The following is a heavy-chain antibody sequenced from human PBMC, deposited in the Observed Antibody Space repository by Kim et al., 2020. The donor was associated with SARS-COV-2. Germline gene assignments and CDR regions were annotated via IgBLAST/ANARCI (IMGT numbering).Heavy chain of an antibody. J-gene: IGHJ6*02. D-gene: IGHD5-18*01. CDR3: ARARGGPWIQLRVGYYYGMDV. V-gene: IGHV4-34*01. CDR1: GGSFSGYY. Sequence: SETLSLTCAVYGGSFSGYYWSWIRQPPGKGLEWIGEINHSGSTNYNPSLKSRVTISVDTSKNQFSLKLSSVTAADTAVYYCARARGGPWIQLRVGYYYGMDVWGQGTTITVSS. CDR2: INHSGST.